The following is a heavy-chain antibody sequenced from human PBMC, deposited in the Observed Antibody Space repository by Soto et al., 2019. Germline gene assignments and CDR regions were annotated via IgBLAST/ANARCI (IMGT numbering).Heavy chain of an antibody. CDR3: ARGRYDFWGGRPDYYYGMDV. D-gene: IGHD3-3*01. CDR2: IYYSGST. CDR1: GGSISSYY. J-gene: IGHJ6*02. Sequence: SETLSLTCTVSGGSISSYYWSWIRQPPGKGLEWIGYIYYSGSTNYNPSLKSRVTISVDTSKNQFSLKLSSVTAADTAVYYCARGRYDFWGGRPDYYYGMDVWGQGTTGTVSS. V-gene: IGHV4-59*01.